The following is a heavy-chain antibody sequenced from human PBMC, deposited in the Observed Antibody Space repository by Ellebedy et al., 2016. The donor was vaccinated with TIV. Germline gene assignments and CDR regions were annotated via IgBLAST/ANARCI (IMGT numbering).Heavy chain of an antibody. CDR2: IRSKAYGGTT. CDR3: TRVGYYYDSSGYYGDY. CDR1: GFTFGDYA. V-gene: IGHV3-49*03. J-gene: IGHJ4*02. D-gene: IGHD3-22*01. Sequence: GESLKISXTASGFTFGDYAMSWFRQAPGKGLEWVGFIRSKAYGGTTEYAASVKGRFTISRDDSKSIAYLQMNSLKTEDTAVYYCTRVGYYYDSSGYYGDYWGQGTLVTVSS.